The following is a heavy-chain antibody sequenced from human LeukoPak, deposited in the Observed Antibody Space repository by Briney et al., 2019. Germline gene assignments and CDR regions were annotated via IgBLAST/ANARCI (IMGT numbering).Heavy chain of an antibody. D-gene: IGHD2-15*01. J-gene: IGHJ5*02. V-gene: IGHV1-2*02. CDR1: GYTFTGYY. CDR3: ARDADCSGGSCYSEDWFDP. Sequence: ASVKVSCTASGYTFTGYYMHWVRQAPGQGLEWMGWIDPNSGGTNYAQKFQGSVTITRDTSISTAYMELSRLRSDDTAVYYCARDADCSGGSCYSEDWFDPWGQGTLVTVSS. CDR2: IDPNSGGT.